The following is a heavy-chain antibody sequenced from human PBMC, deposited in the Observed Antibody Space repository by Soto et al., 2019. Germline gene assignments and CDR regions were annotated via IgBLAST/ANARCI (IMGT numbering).Heavy chain of an antibody. D-gene: IGHD6-13*01. J-gene: IGHJ4*02. CDR1: GDSVSSNSAA. V-gene: IGHV6-1*01. Sequence: PSQTLSLTCAISGDSVSSNSAAWNWIRQSPSRGLEWLGRTYYRSKWYNDYALSVRSRITINPDTSKSQFSLRLKSVTPEDTAVYYCAREPKVDSSSWTGYYFDYWDQGTLVTVSS. CDR2: TYYRSKWYN. CDR3: AREPKVDSSSWTGYYFDY.